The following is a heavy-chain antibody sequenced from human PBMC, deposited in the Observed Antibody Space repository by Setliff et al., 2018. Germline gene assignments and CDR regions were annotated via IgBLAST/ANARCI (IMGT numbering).Heavy chain of an antibody. Sequence: ASVKVSCKASGYTFSNYGITWVRQAPGQGLEWMGWISAYTGNTKFAQKFQGRVTMTTDTSTSTAYLELRSLTSDDTAVYYCSRLVRFCTRTSCQRLSGDDYWGQGTLVTVSS. CDR1: GYTFSNYG. CDR3: SRLVRFCTRTSCQRLSGDDY. D-gene: IGHD2-2*01. J-gene: IGHJ4*02. CDR2: ISAYTGNT. V-gene: IGHV1-18*01.